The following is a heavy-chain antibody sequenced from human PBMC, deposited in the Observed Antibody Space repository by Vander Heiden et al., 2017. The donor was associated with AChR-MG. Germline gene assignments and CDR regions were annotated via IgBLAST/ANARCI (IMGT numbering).Heavy chain of an antibody. CDR3: ASHLGYSYP. J-gene: IGHJ5*02. V-gene: IGHV4-39*01. Sequence: QLQLQESGPGLVKPSETLSLTCTVSGGSISSSSYYWRWIRQPPGKGVGWIGSIYYSGSTDYNPSLKSRVTISGDTSKNQLSMKMSSVTAADTAVYDVASHLGYSYPWGQGTLVTVSS. D-gene: IGHD5-18*01. CDR1: GGSISSSSYY. CDR2: IYYSGST.